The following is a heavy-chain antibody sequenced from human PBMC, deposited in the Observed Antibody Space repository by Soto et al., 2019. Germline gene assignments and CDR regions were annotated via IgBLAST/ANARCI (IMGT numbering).Heavy chain of an antibody. Sequence: ASVKVSCKVSGYTLTELSMHWVRQAPGKGLEWMGGFDPEDGETIYAQKFQGRVTMTEDTSTDTAYMELSSLRSEDTAVYYCATPKRRLMVYAIGHFDYWGQGTLVTVSS. V-gene: IGHV1-24*01. CDR2: FDPEDGET. J-gene: IGHJ4*02. CDR1: GYTLTELS. CDR3: ATPKRRLMVYAIGHFDY. D-gene: IGHD2-8*01.